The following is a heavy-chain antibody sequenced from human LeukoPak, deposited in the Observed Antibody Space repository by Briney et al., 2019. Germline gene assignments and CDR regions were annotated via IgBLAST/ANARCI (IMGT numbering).Heavy chain of an antibody. D-gene: IGHD5-18*01. CDR1: GFSFSNYA. CDR3: ARAPTAMATHGDY. Sequence: GGSLRLSCAASGFSFSNYAMSWVRQAPGKGLEWVAFIRYDGNDKYYADSVKGRFTISRDNAKNSLYLQMNSLRAEDTAVYYCARAPTAMATHGDYWGQGTLVTVSS. CDR2: IRYDGNDK. J-gene: IGHJ4*02. V-gene: IGHV3-30*02.